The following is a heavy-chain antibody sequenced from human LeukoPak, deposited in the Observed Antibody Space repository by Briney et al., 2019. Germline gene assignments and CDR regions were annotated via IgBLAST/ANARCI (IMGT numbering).Heavy chain of an antibody. J-gene: IGHJ4*02. D-gene: IGHD3-16*02. Sequence: PSETLSLTCAVYGGSFSGYYWSWSRQPPGKGLEWIGEINHSGSTNYNTSLKSRVTISVDTSKKQFSLKLSSVTAADTAVYYCARGVLYDYIWGSYRQGLDYWGQGTLVTVSS. CDR3: ARGVLYDYIWGSYRQGLDY. CDR1: GGSFSGYY. CDR2: INHSGST. V-gene: IGHV4-34*01.